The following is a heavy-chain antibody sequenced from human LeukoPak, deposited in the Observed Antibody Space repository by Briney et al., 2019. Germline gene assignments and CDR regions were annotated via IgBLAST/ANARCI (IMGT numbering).Heavy chain of an antibody. CDR3: AKDGYYDFWSGYPDWYFDL. Sequence: GGSLRLSCAASGFTFSSYSMNWVRQAPGKGLEWVSSISSSSSYIYYADSVKGRFTISRDNSKNSLYLQMNSLRTEDTALYYCAKDGYYDFWSGYPDWYFDLWGRGTLVTVSS. V-gene: IGHV3-21*04. CDR1: GFTFSSYS. D-gene: IGHD3-3*01. CDR2: ISSSSSYI. J-gene: IGHJ2*01.